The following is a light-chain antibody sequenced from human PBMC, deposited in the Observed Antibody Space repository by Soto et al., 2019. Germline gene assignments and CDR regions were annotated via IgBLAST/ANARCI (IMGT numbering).Light chain of an antibody. Sequence: SYELTQPPSVSVAPGKTARITCGGNNNGSKSVHWYQQKPGQAPVLVIYYDSDRPSGIPERFSGSNSGNTATLTISRVEAGDEADYYCQVWDSSSDPVVFGGGTKLTVL. CDR2: YDS. CDR1: NNGSKS. V-gene: IGLV3-21*04. CDR3: QVWDSSSDPVV. J-gene: IGLJ2*01.